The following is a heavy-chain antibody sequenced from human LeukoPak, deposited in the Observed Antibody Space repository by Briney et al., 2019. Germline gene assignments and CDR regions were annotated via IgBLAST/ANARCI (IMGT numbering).Heavy chain of an antibody. CDR3: ARVSSGSYDH. CDR2: IYYSGST. Sequence: SETLSLTCSVSGGSISSSSSYWGWIRQPPGKGLEWIGSIYYSGSTYYNPSLKSRVTISVDTSKNQFSLKLSSVTAADTAVYYCARVSSGSYDHWGQGTLVTVSS. V-gene: IGHV4-39*07. D-gene: IGHD1-26*01. CDR1: GGSISSSSSY. J-gene: IGHJ5*02.